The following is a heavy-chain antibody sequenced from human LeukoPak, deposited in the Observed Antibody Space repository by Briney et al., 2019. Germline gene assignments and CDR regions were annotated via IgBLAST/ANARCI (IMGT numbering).Heavy chain of an antibody. Sequence: PGGSLRLPCAASGFTVSSNYMSWVRQAPGKGLEWVSVIYSGGSTYYADSAKGRFTISRDNSKNTLYLQMNSLRAEDTAVYYCARGLEDIVLMVYGAAFDIWGQGTMVTVSS. V-gene: IGHV3-53*01. CDR1: GFTVSSNY. D-gene: IGHD2-8*01. CDR2: IYSGGST. CDR3: ARGLEDIVLMVYGAAFDI. J-gene: IGHJ3*02.